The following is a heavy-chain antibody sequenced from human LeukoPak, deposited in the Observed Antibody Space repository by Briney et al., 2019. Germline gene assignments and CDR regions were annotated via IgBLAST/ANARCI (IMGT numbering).Heavy chain of an antibody. V-gene: IGHV1-2*02. CDR3: ARGGTRLAY. CDR1: GYTFTGYY. D-gene: IGHD3-16*01. CDR2: IHPNIGGT. Sequence: ASVKVSCKASGYTFTGYYIHGVRQAPGQGFEWMGWIHPNIGGTKYVQKFQGRVTMTRDTSISTVYMELRSLRSDDTAVYYCARGGTRLAYWGQGTLVTVSS. J-gene: IGHJ4*02.